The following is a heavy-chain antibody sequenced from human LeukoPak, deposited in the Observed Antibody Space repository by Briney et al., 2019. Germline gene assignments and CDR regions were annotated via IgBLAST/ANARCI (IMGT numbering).Heavy chain of an antibody. CDR2: IYYSGST. J-gene: IGHJ6*03. CDR1: GGSISSYY. V-gene: IGHV4-59*01. Sequence: SETLSLTCTVSGGSISSYYWSWIRQPPGKGLEWIGYIYYSGSTNYNPSLKSRVTMSVDTSKNQFSLKLSSVTAADTAVYYCARGGGLGYYYYYMDVWGKGTTVTVSS. D-gene: IGHD3/OR15-3a*01. CDR3: ARGGGLGYYYYYMDV.